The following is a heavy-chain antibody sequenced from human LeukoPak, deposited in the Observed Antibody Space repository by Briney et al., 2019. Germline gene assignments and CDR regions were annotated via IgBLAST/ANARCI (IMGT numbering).Heavy chain of an antibody. CDR2: INHSGGT. D-gene: IGHD1-14*01. V-gene: IGHV4-34*01. Sequence: SETLSLTCAVYGGSFSDYSWSWIRQPPGKGLEWIGEINHSGGTNHNPSLMSRVIMSVDTSKNQFSLKLSSVTAADTAVYYCARVASEPRKYYYYYYMGVWGKGTTVTVSS. CDR3: ARVASEPRKYYYYYYMGV. CDR1: GGSFSDYS. J-gene: IGHJ6*03.